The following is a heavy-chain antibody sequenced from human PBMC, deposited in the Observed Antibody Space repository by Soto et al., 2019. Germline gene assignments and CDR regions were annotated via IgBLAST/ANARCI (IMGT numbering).Heavy chain of an antibody. J-gene: IGHJ4*02. V-gene: IGHV3-33*01. CDR2: IWYDGSNK. Sequence: GGSLRLSCAASGFTFSRYGMHWVRQAPGKGLEWVAVIWYDGSNKYYADSVKGRFTISRDNSKNTLYLQMNSLRAEDTAVYYCARGSGYDYSSSGNFDYWGQGTLVTVSS. D-gene: IGHD5-12*01. CDR3: ARGSGYDYSSSGNFDY. CDR1: GFTFSRYG.